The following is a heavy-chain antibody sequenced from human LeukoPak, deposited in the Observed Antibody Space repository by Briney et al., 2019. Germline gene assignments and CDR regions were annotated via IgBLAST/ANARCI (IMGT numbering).Heavy chain of an antibody. D-gene: IGHD6-19*01. J-gene: IGHJ5*02. Sequence: GGSLRLSCAASGFTFSDYYMNWIRQAPGKGLEWVSYISSSGSTIYYADSVKGRFTISRDNAKNSLYLQMNSLRAEDTAVYYCARDAYRGGWYGRRGFDPWGQGTLVTVSS. CDR1: GFTFSDYY. V-gene: IGHV3-11*04. CDR2: ISSSGSTI. CDR3: ARDAYRGGWYGRRGFDP.